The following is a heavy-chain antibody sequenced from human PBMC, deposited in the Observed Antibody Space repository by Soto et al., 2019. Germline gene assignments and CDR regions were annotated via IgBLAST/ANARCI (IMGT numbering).Heavy chain of an antibody. CDR1: GGSISSYY. J-gene: IGHJ5*02. CDR2: IYYSGST. Sequence: SETLSLTCTVSGGSISSYYWSWIRQPPGKGLEWIGSIYYSGSTYYNPSLKSRVIISVDTSKNQFSLKLSSVTAADTAVYYCAKIVVVPAAAGYWFDPWGQGTLVTVSS. V-gene: IGHV4-59*05. D-gene: IGHD2-2*01. CDR3: AKIVVVPAAAGYWFDP.